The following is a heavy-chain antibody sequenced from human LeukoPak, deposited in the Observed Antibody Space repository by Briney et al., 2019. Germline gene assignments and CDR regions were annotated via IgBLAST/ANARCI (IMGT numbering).Heavy chain of an antibody. V-gene: IGHV4-59*11. CDR2: IYYSGST. CDR1: GGSISSHY. J-gene: IGHJ2*01. D-gene: IGHD5-18*01. Sequence: PSETLSLTCAVSGGSISSHYWSWIRQPPGKGLEWIGYIYYSGSTNYNPSLKSRVTISVDTSKNQFSQKLSSVTAADTAVYYCARDRYGYLIRYFDLWGRGTLVTVSS. CDR3: ARDRYGYLIRYFDL.